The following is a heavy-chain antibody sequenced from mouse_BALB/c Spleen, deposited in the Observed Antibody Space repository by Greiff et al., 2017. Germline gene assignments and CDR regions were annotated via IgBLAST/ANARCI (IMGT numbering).Heavy chain of an antibody. Sequence: EVKLVESGGGLVQPGGSRKLSCAASGFTFSSFGMHWVRQAPEKGLEWVAYISSGSSTIYYADTVKGRFTISRDNPKNTLFLQMTSLRSEDTAMYYCATKRATTVVATGYWYFDVWGAGTTVTVSS. CDR1: GFTFSSFG. V-gene: IGHV5-17*02. CDR2: ISSGSSTI. J-gene: IGHJ1*01. D-gene: IGHD1-1*01. CDR3: ATKRATTVVATGYWYFDV.